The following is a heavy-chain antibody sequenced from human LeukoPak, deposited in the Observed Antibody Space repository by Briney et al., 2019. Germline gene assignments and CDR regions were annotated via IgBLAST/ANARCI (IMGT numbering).Heavy chain of an antibody. V-gene: IGHV4-4*09. D-gene: IGHD2-15*01. J-gene: IGHJ4*02. CDR1: GDSVSSKS. Sequence: SETLSLTCTVTVSGDSVSSKSWSWIRQPPGKGLEWIGYIYTSGRTSYKPSLRSRVTISVDTSKNQFSLTLSSVTAADTAVYYCSVAGSWGQGTLVTASS. CDR3: SVAGS. CDR2: IYTSGRT.